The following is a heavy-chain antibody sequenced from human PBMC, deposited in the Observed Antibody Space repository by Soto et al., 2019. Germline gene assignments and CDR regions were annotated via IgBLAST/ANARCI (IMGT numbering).Heavy chain of an antibody. CDR3: ARGRLRTTGTRNYYYGMDF. CDR1: GGSFSGYY. CDR2: INHSGST. J-gene: IGHJ6*04. V-gene: IGHV4-34*01. Sequence: PSETLSLTCAVYGGSFSGYYWSWIREPPGKGLEWIGKINHSGSTNYNPSLKSRVTISVDTSKNQFSLKLSSVTAADTDVYYCARGRLRTTGTRNYYYGMDFWGKGTTVKVSS. D-gene: IGHD1-1*01.